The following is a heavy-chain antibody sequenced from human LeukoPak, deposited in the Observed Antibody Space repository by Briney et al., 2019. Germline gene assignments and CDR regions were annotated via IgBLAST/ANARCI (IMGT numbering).Heavy chain of an antibody. D-gene: IGHD1-26*01. V-gene: IGHV4-38-2*01. J-gene: IGHJ4*02. CDR2: IYHIGST. Sequence: SETLSLTCAVSGYSISSGYYWGWIRQPPGKGLEWIGIIYHIGSTYYNPSLKSRVTISVGTPKNQFSLRVTSVTAADTAVYYCARHFVRSGSYWADYWGQGTLVTVSS. CDR1: GYSISSGYY. CDR3: ARHFVRSGSYWADY.